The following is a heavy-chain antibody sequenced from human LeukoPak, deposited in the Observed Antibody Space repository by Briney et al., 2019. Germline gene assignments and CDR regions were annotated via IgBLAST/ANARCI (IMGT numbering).Heavy chain of an antibody. CDR2: ISSNGGST. CDR1: GFTFSSYA. CDR3: ARGYGDFDAFDI. V-gene: IGHV3-64*01. D-gene: IGHD4-17*01. Sequence: GGSLRLSCAASGFTFSSYAMHWVRQAPGKGLEYVSAISSNGGSTYYANSVKGRFTISRDNSKNTLYLQMGSPRAEDMAVYYCARGYGDFDAFDIWGQGTMVTVSS. J-gene: IGHJ3*02.